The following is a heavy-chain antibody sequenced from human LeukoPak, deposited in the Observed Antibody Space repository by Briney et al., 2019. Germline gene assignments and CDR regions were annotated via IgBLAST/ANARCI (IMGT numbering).Heavy chain of an antibody. Sequence: GGFLRLSCAASGFTFSSHSMNWVRQAPGRGLEWISYIGTSGNTIYYADSVKGRFTISRDNAKNSLYLQMNSLRAEDTAVYYCADNLSRWGQGTLVTVSS. J-gene: IGHJ4*02. CDR1: GFTFSSHS. D-gene: IGHD1-1*01. V-gene: IGHV3-48*04. CDR3: ADNLSR. CDR2: IGTSGNTI.